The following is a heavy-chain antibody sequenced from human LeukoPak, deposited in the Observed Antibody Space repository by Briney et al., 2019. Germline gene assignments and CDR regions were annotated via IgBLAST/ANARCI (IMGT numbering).Heavy chain of an antibody. CDR3: ARVLVVVRPTGAFDI. CDR2: ISSSSSTI. D-gene: IGHD3-22*01. CDR1: GFTFCSYS. Sequence: GGSLRLSCAASGFTFCSYSMNWVRQAPGKGLEWVSYISSSSSTIYYADSVEGRFTISRDNAKNSLYLQMNSLRAEDTAVYYCARVLVVVRPTGAFDIWGQGTMVTVSS. J-gene: IGHJ3*02. V-gene: IGHV3-48*01.